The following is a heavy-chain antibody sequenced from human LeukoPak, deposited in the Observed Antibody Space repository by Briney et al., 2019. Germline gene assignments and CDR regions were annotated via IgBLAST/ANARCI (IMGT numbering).Heavy chain of an antibody. D-gene: IGHD3-3*01. CDR3: ARERGVNGFDP. CDR1: GFTFSSYA. V-gene: IGHV3-48*04. CDR2: ISESGSTK. J-gene: IGHJ5*02. Sequence: GGSLRLSCAASGFTFSSYAMSWVRQAPGKGLECISYISESGSTKYYADSVRGRFTISRDNAENSLYLQMSSLRAEDTAVYYCARERGVNGFDPWGQGTLVTVSS.